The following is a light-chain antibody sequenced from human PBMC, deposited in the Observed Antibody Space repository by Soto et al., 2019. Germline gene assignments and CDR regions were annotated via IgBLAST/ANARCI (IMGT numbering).Light chain of an antibody. J-gene: IGKJ4*01. V-gene: IGKV3-20*01. CDR3: HKYANSLT. Sequence: EIVLTQSPGTLSLSPGERATLSCRASQSVTSNYVAWYQQKPGQAPRLLIFGASSRATGIPDRFSGRGSGTDFTLTISRLEPEDFAVYFCHKYANSLTLGGGTKVDIK. CDR1: QSVTSNY. CDR2: GAS.